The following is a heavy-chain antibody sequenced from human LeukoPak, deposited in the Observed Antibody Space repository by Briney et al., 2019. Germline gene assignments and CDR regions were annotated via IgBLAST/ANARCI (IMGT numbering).Heavy chain of an antibody. V-gene: IGHV1-3*01. CDR3: ARGTHSSGWSLDLDY. J-gene: IGHJ4*02. CDR2: INAGNGNT. Sequence: ASVKVSCKASGYTFTSYAMHWVRQAPGQRLEWMGWINAGNGNTKYSQKFQGRVTITRDTSASTAYMELSSLRSEDTAVYYCARGTHSSGWSLDLDYWGQGTLVTVSS. D-gene: IGHD6-19*01. CDR1: GYTFTSYA.